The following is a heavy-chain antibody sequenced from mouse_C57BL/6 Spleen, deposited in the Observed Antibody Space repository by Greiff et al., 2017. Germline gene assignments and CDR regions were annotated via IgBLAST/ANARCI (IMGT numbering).Heavy chain of an antibody. J-gene: IGHJ1*03. CDR3: TRFYDYDAYWYFDV. Sequence: EVMLVESGGGLVQPGGSMKLSCAASGFTFSDAWMDWVRQSPEKGLEWVAEIRNKANNHATYYAESVKGRFTISRDDSKSSVYLQMNSLRAEDTGIYYCTRFYDYDAYWYFDVWGTGTTVTVSS. CDR2: IRNKANNHAT. V-gene: IGHV6-6*01. D-gene: IGHD2-4*01. CDR1: GFTFSDAW.